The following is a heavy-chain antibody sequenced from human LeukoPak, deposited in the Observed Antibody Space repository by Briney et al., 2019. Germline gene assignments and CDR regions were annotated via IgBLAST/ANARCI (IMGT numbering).Heavy chain of an antibody. J-gene: IGHJ4*02. CDR3: ARDNPGGYFVY. Sequence: GGSLRLSCAASGFTFSSYGMHWVRQAPGKGLEWVAVIWYDGSNKYYADSVKGRFTISRGNSKNTLYLQMNSLRAEDTAVYYCARDNPGGYFVYWGQGILVAVSS. CDR2: IWYDGSNK. D-gene: IGHD3-16*01. V-gene: IGHV3-33*01. CDR1: GFTFSSYG.